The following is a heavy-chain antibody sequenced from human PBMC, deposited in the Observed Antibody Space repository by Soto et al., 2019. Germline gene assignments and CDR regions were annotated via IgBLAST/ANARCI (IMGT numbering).Heavy chain of an antibody. D-gene: IGHD1-26*01. V-gene: IGHV1-2*02. CDR2: INPKSGGT. Sequence: ASVKVSCKASGYTFTVYYMHWVRQAPGRGLEWMGWINPKSGGTMYPQKFQGRVTMTWDTSISTAYMALTRLRSDDTAVYYCARDLAKGGGSAGFDYWGQGTLVTVSS. CDR3: ARDLAKGGGSAGFDY. J-gene: IGHJ4*02. CDR1: GYTFTVYY.